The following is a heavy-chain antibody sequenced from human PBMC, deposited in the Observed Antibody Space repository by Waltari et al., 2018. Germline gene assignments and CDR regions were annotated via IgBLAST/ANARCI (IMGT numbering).Heavy chain of an antibody. CDR1: GFTFSTYG. CDR2: IKQDGSTK. Sequence: EVQLLESGGGLVQPGGSLRLSCAASGFTFSTYGMGWVRQAPGKGLEWVANIKQDGSTKYYVDSVKGRFTISRDNAKNSLYLQMNSLRAEDTAVYYCGRDRGWRQHDYWGQGTLVTVSS. V-gene: IGHV3-7*01. D-gene: IGHD5-12*01. CDR3: GRDRGWRQHDY. J-gene: IGHJ4*02.